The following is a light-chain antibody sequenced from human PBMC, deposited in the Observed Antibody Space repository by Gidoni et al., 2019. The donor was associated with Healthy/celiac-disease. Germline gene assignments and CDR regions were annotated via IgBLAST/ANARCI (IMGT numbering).Light chain of an antibody. Sequence: QSALPQPRPVSGSPGQSVTISCTGTSSDVGGYNYVSWYQQHPGKAPKLMIYDVSKWPSGVPDRFSGSKSGSTASLTISGLQAEDEADYYCCSYAGSYTYVFGTGTKVTVL. V-gene: IGLV2-11*01. CDR2: DVS. CDR3: CSYAGSYTYV. CDR1: SSDVGGYNY. J-gene: IGLJ1*01.